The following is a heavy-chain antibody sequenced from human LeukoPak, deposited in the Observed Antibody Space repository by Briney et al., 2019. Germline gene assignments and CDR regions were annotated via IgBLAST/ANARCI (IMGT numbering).Heavy chain of an antibody. J-gene: IGHJ6*02. V-gene: IGHV3-30-3*01. D-gene: IGHD3-16*01. Sequence: GGSLRLSCAASGFTFSSYAMHWVRQAPGKGLEWVAVISYDGSNKYYADSVKGRFTISRDNSKNTLYLQMNSLRAEDTAVYYCALLSRGSSYYYYGMDVWGQGTTVTVSS. CDR2: ISYDGSNK. CDR3: ALLSRGSSYYYYGMDV. CDR1: GFTFSSYA.